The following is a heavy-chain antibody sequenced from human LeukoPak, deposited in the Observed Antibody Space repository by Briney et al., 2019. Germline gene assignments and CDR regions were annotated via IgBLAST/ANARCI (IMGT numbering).Heavy chain of an antibody. D-gene: IGHD2-8*01. V-gene: IGHV1-46*01. CDR1: GYTFTSYY. CDR3: ARSGRILYHAVDI. Sequence: GASVKVSCKASGYTFTSYYMHWVRQAPGQGLEWMGIINPSGGSTSYAQKFQGRVTMTRDMSTSTVYMELSSLRSEDTAVYYCARSGRILYHAVDIWGQGTMVTVSS. J-gene: IGHJ3*02. CDR2: INPSGGST.